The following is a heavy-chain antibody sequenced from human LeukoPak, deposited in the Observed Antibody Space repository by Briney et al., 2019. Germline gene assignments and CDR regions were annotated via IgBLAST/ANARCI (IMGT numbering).Heavy chain of an antibody. D-gene: IGHD3-22*01. CDR2: INHSGST. Sequence: SETLSLTCAVYGGSFSGYYWSWIRQPPGKGLEWIGEINHSGSTNYNPSLKSRVTISVDTSKNQFSLKLSSVTAADTAVYYCARGLSLRMIVGYYYYYGMDVWGQGTTVTVSS. CDR1: GGSFSGYY. V-gene: IGHV4-34*01. CDR3: ARGLSLRMIVGYYYYYGMDV. J-gene: IGHJ6*02.